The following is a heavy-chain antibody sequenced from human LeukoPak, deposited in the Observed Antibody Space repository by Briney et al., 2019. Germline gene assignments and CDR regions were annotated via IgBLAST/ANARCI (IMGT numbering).Heavy chain of an antibody. CDR3: ARHIPNYDFWSGYPRWFDP. J-gene: IGHJ5*02. Sequence: PSEPLSLTCTVSGGSISSSSYYWGWIRQPPGKGLEWIGSIYYSGSTYYNPSLKSRVTISVDTSKNQFSLKLSSVTAADTAVYYCARHIPNYDFWSGYPRWFDPWGQGTLVTVSS. V-gene: IGHV4-39*01. D-gene: IGHD3-3*01. CDR2: IYYSGST. CDR1: GGSISSSSYY.